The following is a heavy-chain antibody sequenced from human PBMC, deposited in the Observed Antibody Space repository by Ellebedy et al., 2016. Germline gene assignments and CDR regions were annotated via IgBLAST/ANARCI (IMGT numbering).Heavy chain of an antibody. J-gene: IGHJ4*02. CDR1: GGTFSSYA. V-gene: IGHV1-69*13. CDR3: ATERGTAVANPDS. CDR2: IIPVFGVP. Sequence: SVKVSXXASGGTFSSYAISWVRQAPGQGLEWMGGIIPVFGVPYYAQSFQGRVTITADESTSTGYMELSSLTSEDTAVYYCATERGTAVANPDSWGQGTLVTVSS. D-gene: IGHD6-19*01.